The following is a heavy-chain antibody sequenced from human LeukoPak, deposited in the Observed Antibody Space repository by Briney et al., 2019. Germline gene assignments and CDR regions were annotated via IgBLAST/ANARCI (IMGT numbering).Heavy chain of an antibody. D-gene: IGHD2-2*01. Sequence: PGGSRRLSGAASGFTFSTYWMSWVRQAPGTGLEWVASIKQDGSEKSYVDSVKGRFTISRDNAKNSLYLQMNSLRAEDTAVYYCARGGYQLLWYWGQGTLVTVSS. CDR2: IKQDGSEK. CDR3: ARGGYQLLWY. CDR1: GFTFSTYW. J-gene: IGHJ4*02. V-gene: IGHV3-7*04.